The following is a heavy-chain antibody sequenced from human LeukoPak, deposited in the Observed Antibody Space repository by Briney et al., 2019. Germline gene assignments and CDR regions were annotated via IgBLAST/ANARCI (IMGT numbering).Heavy chain of an antibody. CDR3: ARVTRRGGATLTH. J-gene: IGHJ4*02. CDR2: INHSGST. Sequence: SETLSLTCAVFGGSFSGYCWSWSRQPPGKGLEWIGEINHSGSTNYNPSLKSRVTISVDTSKNQFSLKLSSVTAADTAVYYCARVTRRGGATLTHWGQGTLVTVSS. CDR1: GGSFSGYC. D-gene: IGHD1-26*01. V-gene: IGHV4-34*01.